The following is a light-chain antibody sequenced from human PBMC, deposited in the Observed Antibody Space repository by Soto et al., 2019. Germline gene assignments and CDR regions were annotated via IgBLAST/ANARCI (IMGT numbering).Light chain of an antibody. CDR1: QSVSSSY. J-gene: IGKJ1*01. CDR2: GAS. V-gene: IGKV3-20*01. Sequence: EIVLTQSPGTLSLSTGERATLSCRASQSVSSSYLAWYQQKPGQAPRLLIYGASSRATGTPDRFSGSGSGTDFTLTISRLEPEDFAVYYCQQYGSSPETFGQGTKVDIK. CDR3: QQYGSSPET.